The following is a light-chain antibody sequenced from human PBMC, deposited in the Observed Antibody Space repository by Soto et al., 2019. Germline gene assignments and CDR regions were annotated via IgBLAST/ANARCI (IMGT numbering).Light chain of an antibody. V-gene: IGKV3-11*01. CDR2: DAS. Sequence: EIVLTQSPATLSLSPGERATLSCRASQSVSSYLAWYQQKPGQAPRLLIYDASNRATGIPARFSGSGSGTDFTLTISSLEPEDFAVYYCQQLGTTFGQGTRLEIK. J-gene: IGKJ5*01. CDR1: QSVSSY. CDR3: QQLGTT.